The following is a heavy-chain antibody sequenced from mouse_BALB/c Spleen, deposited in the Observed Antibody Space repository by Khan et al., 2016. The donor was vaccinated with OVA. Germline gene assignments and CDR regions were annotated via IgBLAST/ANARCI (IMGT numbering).Heavy chain of an antibody. CDR3: ANGDDFMDY. Sequence: EVQLQESGPDLVKPGASVTISCKASGYSFTAYYMNWVKLSPGKGLECIGRINPNTDNTNYNQKFKGKAILTVDTSSSTAYMELRSLTSEDTAVYFSANGDDFMDYWGQGTLVTVSA. V-gene: IGHV1-18*01. CDR2: INPNTDNT. J-gene: IGHJ3*01. D-gene: IGHD1-2*01. CDR1: GYSFTAYY.